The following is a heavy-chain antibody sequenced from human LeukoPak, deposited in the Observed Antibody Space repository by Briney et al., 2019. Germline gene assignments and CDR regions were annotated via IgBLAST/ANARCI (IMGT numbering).Heavy chain of an antibody. D-gene: IGHD6-19*01. CDR1: GFSFSRYG. Sequence: PGGSLRLSCAASGFSFSRYGMSWVRQAPGKGLEWVSAISGSGGSTYYADSVKGRFTISRDNSKNTLYLQMNSLRDEDTAVYSCARDTYRQWLTQGGYFQYWGQGTLVTVSS. CDR2: ISGSGGST. V-gene: IGHV3-23*01. J-gene: IGHJ1*01. CDR3: ARDTYRQWLTQGGYFQY.